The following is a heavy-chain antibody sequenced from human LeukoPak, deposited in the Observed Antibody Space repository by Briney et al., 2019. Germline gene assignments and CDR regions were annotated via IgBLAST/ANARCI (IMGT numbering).Heavy chain of an antibody. Sequence: SETLSLTCAVYGGSFSGYYWSWIRQPPGKGLEWIGEINHSGSTNYNPSLKSRVTISVDTSKNQFSLKLSSVTVADTAVYYCARGGVEMEMAYNWFDPWGQGTLVTVSS. V-gene: IGHV4-34*01. J-gene: IGHJ5*02. CDR1: GGSFSGYY. CDR3: ARGGVEMEMAYNWFDP. CDR2: INHSGST. D-gene: IGHD5-24*01.